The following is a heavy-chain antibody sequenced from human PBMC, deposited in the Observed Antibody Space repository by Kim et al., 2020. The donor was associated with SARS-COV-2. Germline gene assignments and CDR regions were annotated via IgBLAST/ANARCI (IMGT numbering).Heavy chain of an antibody. D-gene: IGHD6-13*01. CDR3: ARSRSSID. CDR2: GRGNK. V-gene: IGHV1-3*01. Sequence: GRGNKKYSPKFQGRVTITRDTSASTAYMELNSLRSEDTAVYYCARSRSSIDWGQGTLVTVSS. J-gene: IGHJ4*02.